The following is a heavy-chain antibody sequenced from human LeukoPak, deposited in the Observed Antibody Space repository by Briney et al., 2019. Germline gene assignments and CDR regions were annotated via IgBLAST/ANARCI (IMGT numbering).Heavy chain of an antibody. Sequence: GGSLRLSCAASGFTFSSYAMSWVRQAPGKGLEWVSAISGSGGSTYYADSVKGRFTISRDNSKNTLYLQMNSLRAEDTAVYYRAKDNYGGPAAGAWFDPWGQGTLVTVSS. D-gene: IGHD4-23*01. V-gene: IGHV3-23*01. CDR2: ISGSGGST. CDR3: AKDNYGGPAAGAWFDP. J-gene: IGHJ5*02. CDR1: GFTFSSYA.